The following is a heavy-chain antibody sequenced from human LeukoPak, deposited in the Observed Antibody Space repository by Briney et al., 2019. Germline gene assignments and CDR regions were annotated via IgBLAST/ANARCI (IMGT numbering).Heavy chain of an antibody. Sequence: SVTVSCKASGGTFSSYAISWVRQAPGQGLEWMGGIIPIFGTANYAQKFQGRVTITADKSTSTAYMELRSLRSDDTAVYYCARDIGSVVVVAATPGYWGQGTLVTVSS. CDR2: IIPIFGTA. V-gene: IGHV1-69*06. J-gene: IGHJ4*02. D-gene: IGHD2-15*01. CDR3: ARDIGSVVVVAATPGY. CDR1: GGTFSSYA.